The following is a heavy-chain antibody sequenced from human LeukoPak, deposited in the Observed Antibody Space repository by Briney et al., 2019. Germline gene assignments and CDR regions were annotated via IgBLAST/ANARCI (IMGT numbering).Heavy chain of an antibody. CDR2: ISTGGTDI. CDR3: ATELAGTSYTY. D-gene: IGHD1-26*01. CDR1: GFTFSSYS. V-gene: IGHV3-21*01. J-gene: IGHJ4*02. Sequence: PGGSLRLSCAASGFTFSSYSMNWIRQAPGQGLEWVSFISTGGTDIYYADSVKGRFTISRDNARNSLYLQMNSLTAEDTAVYYCATELAGTSYTYWGQGTLVTVSS.